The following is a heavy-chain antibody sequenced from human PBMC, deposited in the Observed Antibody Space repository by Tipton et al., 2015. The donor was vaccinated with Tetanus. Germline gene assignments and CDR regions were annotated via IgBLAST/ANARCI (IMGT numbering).Heavy chain of an antibody. D-gene: IGHD1-26*01. CDR2: IKSDGSDT. V-gene: IGHV3-74*01. Sequence: SLRLSCAASGFPFSDYWMHWVRQAPGKRLEWVSHIKSDGSDTHYADSVKGRFTISRDNAGSTLFLYMNSLRVDDTAIYFCTRDLHRQWDLDLWGPGALVSVSS. CDR1: GFPFSDYW. J-gene: IGHJ5*02. CDR3: TRDLHRQWDLDL.